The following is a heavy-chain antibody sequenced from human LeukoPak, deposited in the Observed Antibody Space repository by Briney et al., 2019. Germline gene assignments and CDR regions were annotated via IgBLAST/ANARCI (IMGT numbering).Heavy chain of an antibody. D-gene: IGHD2-2*01. CDR3: ARHAYCSSTSCYPYY. J-gene: IGHJ4*02. CDR2: IYPGDSDT. CDR1: GYTFNTYW. Sequence: GESLKISCKGSGYTFNTYWVGWVRQMPGKGLEWMGIIYPGDSDTRYSPSFQGQVTISADKPISTAYLQWSSLKASDTAMYYCARHAYCSSTSCYPYYWGQGTLVTVSS. V-gene: IGHV5-51*01.